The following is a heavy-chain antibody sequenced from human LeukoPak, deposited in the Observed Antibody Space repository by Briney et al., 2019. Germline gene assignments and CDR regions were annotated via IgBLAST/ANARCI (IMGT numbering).Heavy chain of an antibody. CDR1: GFTFSSYA. CDR3: ARAPGTMIVVDY. V-gene: IGHV3-30*04. Sequence: GSLELSCAASGFTFSSYAMHWVSQAPGKGLKWVAVTSFDGSDNYYADSVKGRFTISRDNSKNTLYLQMNSLRPDDTAVYYCARAPGTMIVVDYWGQGTLVTVSS. CDR2: TSFDGSDN. J-gene: IGHJ4*02. D-gene: IGHD3-22*01.